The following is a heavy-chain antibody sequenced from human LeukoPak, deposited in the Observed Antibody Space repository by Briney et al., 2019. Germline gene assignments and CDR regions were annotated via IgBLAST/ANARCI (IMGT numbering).Heavy chain of an antibody. CDR2: IKQDGSEK. V-gene: IGHV3-7*04. Sequence: GGSLRLSCAASGFTFSSYWMSWVRQAPGKGLEWVANIKQDGSEKYYVDSVKGRFTISRDNAKNSLYLQMNSLRAEDTAVYYCARDVYDSSGYYDDYWGQGTLVTVPS. D-gene: IGHD3-22*01. CDR3: ARDVYDSSGYYDDY. J-gene: IGHJ4*02. CDR1: GFTFSSYW.